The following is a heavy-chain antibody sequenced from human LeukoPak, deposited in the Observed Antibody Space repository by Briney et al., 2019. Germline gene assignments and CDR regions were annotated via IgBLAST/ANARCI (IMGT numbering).Heavy chain of an antibody. CDR2: INPSGGST. J-gene: IGHJ4*02. CDR3: ARDPGVGIAAAGGFDY. D-gene: IGHD6-13*01. CDR1: GYTFTSYY. V-gene: IGHV1-46*01. Sequence: ASVKVSCKASGYTFTSYYMHWVRQAPGQGLEWMGIINPSGGSTSYAQKFQGRVTMTRDTSTSTVYMELSSLRSEDTDVYYCARDPGVGIAAAGGFDYWGQGTLVTVSS.